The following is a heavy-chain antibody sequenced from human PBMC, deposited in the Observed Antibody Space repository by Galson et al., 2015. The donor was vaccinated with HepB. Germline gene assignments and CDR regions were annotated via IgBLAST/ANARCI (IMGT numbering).Heavy chain of an antibody. D-gene: IGHD3-22*01. J-gene: IGHJ3*02. Sequence: SETLSLTCTVSGGSISSYYWSWIRQPPGKGLEWIGYIYYSGSTNYNPSLKSRVTISVDTSKNQFSLKLSSVTAADTAVYYCARDKVVMGNDAFDIWGQGTMVTVSS. CDR2: IYYSGST. CDR3: ARDKVVMGNDAFDI. V-gene: IGHV4-59*01. CDR1: GGSISSYY.